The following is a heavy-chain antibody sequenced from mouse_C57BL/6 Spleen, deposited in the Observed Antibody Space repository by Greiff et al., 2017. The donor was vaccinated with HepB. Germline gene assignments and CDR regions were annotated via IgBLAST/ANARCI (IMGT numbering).Heavy chain of an antibody. CDR3: ARGMKITTDGPYAMDY. D-gene: IGHD1-1*01. CDR2: IDPSDSYT. J-gene: IGHJ4*01. Sequence: QVQLQQPGAELVKPGASVKLSCKASGYTFTSYWMQWVKQRPGQGLEWIGEIDPSDSYTNHNQKFKGKATLTVDTSSSTAYMQLSSLTSEDSAVYYCARGMKITTDGPYAMDYWGQGTSVTVSS. V-gene: IGHV1-50*01. CDR1: GYTFTSYW.